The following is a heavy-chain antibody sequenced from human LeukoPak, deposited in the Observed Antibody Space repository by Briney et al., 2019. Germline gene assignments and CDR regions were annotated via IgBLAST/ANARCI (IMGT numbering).Heavy chain of an antibody. J-gene: IGHJ4*02. CDR3: ARGEGILGY. Sequence: ASVKVSCKASGYTFTGYYIHWVRQAPGQGLEWMGWISTYSGNTHYAEKFQGRVTMTIDTSTSTAYMELTSLRSDDTAVYYCARGEGILGYWGQGTQVTVSS. V-gene: IGHV1-18*04. CDR1: GYTFTGYY. CDR2: ISTYSGNT.